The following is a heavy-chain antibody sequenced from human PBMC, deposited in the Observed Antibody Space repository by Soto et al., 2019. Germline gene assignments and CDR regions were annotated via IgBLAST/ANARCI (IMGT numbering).Heavy chain of an antibody. V-gene: IGHV3-53*04. CDR3: ARVGVEVVAATPGVYYYYYYMDV. D-gene: IGHD2-15*01. CDR2: IYSGGST. Sequence: EVQLVESGGGLVQPGGSLRLSCAASGFTVSSNYMSWVRQAPGKGLEWVSVIYSGGSTYYADSVKGRFTISRHNSKNTLYLQMNSLRAEDTAVYYCARVGVEVVAATPGVYYYYYYMDVWGKGTTVTVSS. J-gene: IGHJ6*03. CDR1: GFTVSSNY.